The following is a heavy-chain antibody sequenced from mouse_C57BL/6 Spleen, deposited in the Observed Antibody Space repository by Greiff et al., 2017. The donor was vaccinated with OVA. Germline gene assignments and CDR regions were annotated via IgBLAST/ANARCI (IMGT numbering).Heavy chain of an antibody. CDR2: IYPGDGDT. V-gene: IGHV1-82*01. J-gene: IGHJ3*01. CDR1: GYAFSSSW. Sequence: QVHVKQSGPELVKPGASVKISCKASGYAFSSSWMNWVKQRPGKGLEWIGRIYPGDGDTNYNGKFKGKATLTADKSSSTAYMQLSSLTSEDSAVYFCAAGEGWFAYWGQGTLVTVSA. D-gene: IGHD2-13*01. CDR3: AAGEGWFAY.